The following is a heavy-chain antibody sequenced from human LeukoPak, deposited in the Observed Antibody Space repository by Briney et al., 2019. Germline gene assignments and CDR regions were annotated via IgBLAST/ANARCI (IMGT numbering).Heavy chain of an antibody. Sequence: GGSLTLTCPSTGFTFSSYGMHWVRQAPCKGLAGVAFIRYDGSNEYYANSVKGRFTISSDNSKNTLNLQMNSLRPEDTAVYYCAKDQRITMIVVVTPFDDWGQGTLVTVSS. CDR1: GFTFSSYG. CDR2: IRYDGSNE. J-gene: IGHJ4*02. CDR3: AKDQRITMIVVVTPFDD. V-gene: IGHV3-30*02. D-gene: IGHD3-22*01.